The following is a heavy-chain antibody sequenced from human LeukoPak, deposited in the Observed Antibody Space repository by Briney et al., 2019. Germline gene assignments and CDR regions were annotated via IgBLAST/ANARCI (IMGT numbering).Heavy chain of an antibody. V-gene: IGHV1-46*01. CDR1: GYTFTGYY. D-gene: IGHD4-17*01. CDR3: ARPRTTVTPGDAFDI. Sequence: ASVKVSCKASGYTFTGYYMHWVRQAPGQGLEWTGIINPSGGSTSYAQKFQGRVTMTRDTSTSTVYMELSSLRSEDTAVYYCARPRTTVTPGDAFDIWGQGTMVTVSS. J-gene: IGHJ3*02. CDR2: INPSGGST.